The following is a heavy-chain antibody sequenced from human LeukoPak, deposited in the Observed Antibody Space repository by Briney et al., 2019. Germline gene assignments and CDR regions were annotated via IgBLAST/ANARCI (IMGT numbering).Heavy chain of an antibody. CDR1: GFTFSNFW. V-gene: IGHV3-74*01. D-gene: IGHD5-18*01. Sequence: PGGSLRLSCAASGFTFSNFWMHWVRQAPGKGLVWVSRIKSDGSSTSYADSVKGRFTISRDNAKNTLYLQMNSLRAEDTAVYYCARDRRIQLWFLRQADAFDIWGQGTMVTVSS. CDR3: ARDRRIQLWFLRQADAFDI. J-gene: IGHJ3*02. CDR2: IKSDGSST.